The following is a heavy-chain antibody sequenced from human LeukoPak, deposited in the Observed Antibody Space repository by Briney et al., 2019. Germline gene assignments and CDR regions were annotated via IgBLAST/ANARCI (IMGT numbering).Heavy chain of an antibody. J-gene: IGHJ4*02. V-gene: IGHV3-23*01. CDR2: INDSGGRT. Sequence: GGSLRLPCVASGFPFSNYVMNGAPRAPGRGLVGVSGINDSGGRTYYADSVKGRFTISRDNSKNTLYLQMNSLRVEDTAIYYCAKGLISGSSNFDYWGQGTLVTVSS. CDR1: GFPFSNYV. D-gene: IGHD3-10*01. CDR3: AKGLISGSSNFDY.